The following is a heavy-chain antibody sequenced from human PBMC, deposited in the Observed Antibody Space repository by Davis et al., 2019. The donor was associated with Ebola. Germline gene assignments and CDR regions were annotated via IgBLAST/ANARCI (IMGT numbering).Heavy chain of an antibody. CDR3: ARVMGTPTSNPDY. Sequence: SMRGRFTISRDNAKNSLYLHMNSLRADDTAVYFCARVMGTPTSNPDYWGQGTLVTVSS. V-gene: IGHV3-21*01. D-gene: IGHD2-8*01. J-gene: IGHJ4*02.